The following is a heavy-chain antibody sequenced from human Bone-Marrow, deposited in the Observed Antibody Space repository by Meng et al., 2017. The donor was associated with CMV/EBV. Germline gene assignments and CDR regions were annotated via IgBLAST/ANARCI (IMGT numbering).Heavy chain of an antibody. CDR2: FYYSGTT. J-gene: IGHJ4*02. CDR3: ASLRTWIQR. CDR1: GGSISSSSYH. Sequence: SETLSLTCTVSGGSISSSSYHWGWIRQPPGRGLEWIGSFYYSGTTYYNPSLKSRVTISVDASKNQFSLKLSSVTAADTAVYYCASLRTWIQRWGQGTRVTVSS. D-gene: IGHD5-18*01. V-gene: IGHV4-39*07.